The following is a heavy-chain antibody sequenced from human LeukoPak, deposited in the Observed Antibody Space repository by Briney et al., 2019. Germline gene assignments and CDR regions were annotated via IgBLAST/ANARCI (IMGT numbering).Heavy chain of an antibody. J-gene: IGHJ3*02. Sequence: SETLSLTCTVSGGSISSYYWSWIRQPPGKGLEWIGEINHSGSTNYNPSLKSRVTISVDTSKNQFSLKLSSVTAADTAVYYCARPQDFGLTGMNAFDIWGQGTMVTVSS. V-gene: IGHV4-34*01. CDR2: INHSGST. CDR1: GGSISSYY. CDR3: ARPQDFGLTGMNAFDI. D-gene: IGHD7-27*01.